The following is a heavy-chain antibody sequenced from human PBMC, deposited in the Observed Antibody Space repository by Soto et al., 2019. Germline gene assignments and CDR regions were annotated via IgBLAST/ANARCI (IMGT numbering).Heavy chain of an antibody. CDR2: IKTKGEGGTM. Sequence: EVQLVESGGGFVEPGGSLRLSCVGSGLTLSHAWMTWVRQAPGKGLEWVGRIKTKGEGGTMDYAAPVKGRFSVSRDDSENTLYRHMSGLHREDTAMFFGVEVLPGVRKNGGFDYGGQGPLVTVSS. D-gene: IGHD2-8*01. CDR3: VEVLPGVRKNGGFDY. CDR1: GLTLSHAW. V-gene: IGHV3-15*07. J-gene: IGHJ4*02.